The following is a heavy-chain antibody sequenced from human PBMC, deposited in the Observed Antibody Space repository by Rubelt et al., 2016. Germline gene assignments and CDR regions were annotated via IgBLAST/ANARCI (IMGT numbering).Heavy chain of an antibody. D-gene: IGHD6-19*01. Sequence: QVQLVQSGAEVKKPGSSVKVSCKASGGTFSSYAISWVRQAPGQGLEWMGRIIPILGIANYAQKFQGRVTVTADKSTSTAYMELSSLSSEDTAVYYCARDRYSSGWVSLGYYFDYWGQGTLVTVSS. V-gene: IGHV1-69*04. CDR3: ARDRYSSGWVSLGYYFDY. CDR1: GGTFSSYA. J-gene: IGHJ4*02. CDR2: IIPILGIA.